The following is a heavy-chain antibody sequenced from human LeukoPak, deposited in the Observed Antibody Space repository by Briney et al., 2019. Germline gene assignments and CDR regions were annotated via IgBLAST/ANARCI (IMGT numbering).Heavy chain of an antibody. CDR2: IIPIFGTA. Sequence: KVSCKASGGTFSSYAISWVRQAPGQGLEWMGGIIPIFGTANYAQKFQGRVTITADESTSTAYMELSSLRSEDTAVYYCARDAIQYDFWSGFAFDPWAREPWSPSPQ. CDR1: GGTFSSYA. CDR3: ARDAIQYDFWSGFAFDP. D-gene: IGHD3-3*01. J-gene: IGHJ5*02. V-gene: IGHV1-69*01.